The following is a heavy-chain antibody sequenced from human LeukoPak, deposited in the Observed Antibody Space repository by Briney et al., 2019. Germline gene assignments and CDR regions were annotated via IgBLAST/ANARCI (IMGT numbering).Heavy chain of an antibody. CDR3: ARYGLGIRGFDP. Sequence: SETLSLTCTVSGGSISSYYWSWIRQPPGKGLEWIGYIYYSGSTNYNPSLKSRVTISVDTSKNQFSLKLSSVTAADTALYYCARYGLGIRGFDPWGQGTLVTVSS. D-gene: IGHD7-27*01. V-gene: IGHV4-59*01. CDR2: IYYSGST. CDR1: GGSISSYY. J-gene: IGHJ5*02.